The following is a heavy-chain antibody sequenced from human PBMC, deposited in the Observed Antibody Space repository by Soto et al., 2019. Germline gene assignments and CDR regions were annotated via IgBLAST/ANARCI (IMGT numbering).Heavy chain of an antibody. Sequence: QVQLVQSGAEVKKPGASVKVSCKANGYTFTGYYMHWVRQAPGQGLEWMGWINPDSGGTKYAQKFQGRVTIIADESTSTVYMELSSLRSEDTAMYYCARGWGYDSNDYYYAYWGQGTLVIVSS. CDR2: INPDSGGT. CDR1: GYTFTGYY. CDR3: ARGWGYDSNDYYYAY. J-gene: IGHJ4*02. D-gene: IGHD3-22*01. V-gene: IGHV1-2*02.